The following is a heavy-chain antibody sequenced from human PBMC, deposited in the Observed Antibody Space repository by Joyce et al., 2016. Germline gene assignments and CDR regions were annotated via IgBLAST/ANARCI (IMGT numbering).Heavy chain of an antibody. D-gene: IGHD2-15*01. V-gene: IGHV5-10-1*01. CDR3: ARPRYCSGGSCLNWFDP. J-gene: IGHJ5*02. CDR1: GYSFTSYW. CDR2: IDLSDYYT. Sequence: EVQLVQSGAEVKKPGESLRISCTGSGYSFTSYWINWVRQMPGKGLEWTGGIDLSDYYTNHNPAVQGHVTISADKSISTAYLQWSSLKASDTAMYYCARPRYCSGGSCLNWFDPWGQGTLVTVSS.